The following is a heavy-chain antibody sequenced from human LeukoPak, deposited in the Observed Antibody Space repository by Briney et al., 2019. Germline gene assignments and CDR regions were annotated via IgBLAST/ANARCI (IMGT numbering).Heavy chain of an antibody. CDR1: GFIFSDYY. V-gene: IGHV3-11*06. CDR2: ISSSSGYK. J-gene: IGHJ1*01. Sequence: PGGSLRLSCAASGFIFSDYYMSWIRQTPEKGLEWLSYISSSSGYKNYADSPKGRFTISRDNAKNSVYLQMNSLSAEDTAVYYCARQGLYDSSDFWTFQHWGQGTLVTVSS. D-gene: IGHD3/OR15-3a*01. CDR3: ARQGLYDSSDFWTFQH.